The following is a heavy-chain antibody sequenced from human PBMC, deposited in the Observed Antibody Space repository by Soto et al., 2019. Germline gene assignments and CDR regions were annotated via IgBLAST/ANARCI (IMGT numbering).Heavy chain of an antibody. Sequence: PGGSLRLSCAASGFTVSSNYMSWVRQAPGKGLEWVSVIYSGGSTYYADSVKGRFTISRDNSKNTLYLQMNSLRAEDTAVYYCARGSYDILGDYYGMDVWGQGTTVTVSS. V-gene: IGHV3-66*01. CDR2: IYSGGST. CDR1: GFTVSSNY. D-gene: IGHD3-9*01. CDR3: ARGSYDILGDYYGMDV. J-gene: IGHJ6*02.